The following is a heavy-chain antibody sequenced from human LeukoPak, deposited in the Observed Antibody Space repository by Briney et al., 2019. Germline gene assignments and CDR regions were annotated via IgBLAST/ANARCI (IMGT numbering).Heavy chain of an antibody. CDR3: ARDKGPYWYFDL. Sequence: SETLSLTCAVSDGSISSYYWNWIRQPPGKGVEWIGNIYNSGSADYNLSLKSRVTISVNLSKKQISLELTSVTAADTALYYCARDKGPYWYFDLWGRGTLVTVSS. CDR2: IYNSGSA. J-gene: IGHJ2*01. CDR1: DGSISSYY. V-gene: IGHV4-59*01.